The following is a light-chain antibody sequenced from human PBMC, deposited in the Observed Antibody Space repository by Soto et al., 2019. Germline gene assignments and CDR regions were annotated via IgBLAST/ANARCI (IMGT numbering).Light chain of an antibody. CDR2: KDT. Sequence: SYELTQPPSVSVSPGQTARITCSGDALPTQYAYWYQQKPGQAPVLVIYKDTERSSGIPERFSSSSSGTMVTLTISGVQAEDEADYYCQSADSSGTPVVFGGGTKVTVL. J-gene: IGLJ2*01. CDR3: QSADSSGTPVV. V-gene: IGLV3-25*03. CDR1: ALPTQY.